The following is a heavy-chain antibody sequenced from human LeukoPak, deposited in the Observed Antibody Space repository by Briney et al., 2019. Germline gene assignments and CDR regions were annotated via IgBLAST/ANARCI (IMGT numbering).Heavy chain of an antibody. V-gene: IGHV4-31*03. CDR1: GGSISSGGYY. CDR3: ARGVLYFRVVTAMFDY. J-gene: IGHJ4*02. D-gene: IGHD2-21*02. CDR2: IYYSGST. Sequence: SQTLSLTCTVSGGSISSGGYYWRWIRRHPGKGLEWIGYIYYSGSTYYNPSLKSRVTISVDTSKNQFSLKLSSVTAADTAVYYCARGVLYFRVVTAMFDYWGQGTLVTVSS.